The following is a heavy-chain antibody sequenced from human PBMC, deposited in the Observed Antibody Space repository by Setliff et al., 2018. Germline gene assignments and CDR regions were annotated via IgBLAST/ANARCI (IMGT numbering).Heavy chain of an antibody. V-gene: IGHV3-21*04. Sequence: GGSLRLSCTGSGFTLSDYSMTWIRQAPGKGLEWVSAISGDGDKAFYADSVKGRFIISRDNSMNTLNLQMNSLKADDTAVYYCATFQSTVADKWGQGTLVTVSS. CDR3: ATFQSTVADK. J-gene: IGHJ4*02. CDR1: GFTLSDYS. CDR2: ISGDGDKA. D-gene: IGHD4-17*01.